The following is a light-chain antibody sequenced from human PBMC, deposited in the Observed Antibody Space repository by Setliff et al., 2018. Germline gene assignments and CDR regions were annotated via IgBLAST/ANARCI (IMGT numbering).Light chain of an antibody. V-gene: IGLV1-51*01. CDR1: NSNIEKNY. Sequence: QSVLTQPPSVSAAPGQDVTISCSGGNSNIEKNYVSWYQQLPGRAPRLVIYDSDKRPSGVPDRISASKSGTSASLAISGLQTGDEGDYYCGAYDTTLSAVVFGGGTK. CDR2: DSD. CDR3: GAYDTTLSAVV. J-gene: IGLJ2*01.